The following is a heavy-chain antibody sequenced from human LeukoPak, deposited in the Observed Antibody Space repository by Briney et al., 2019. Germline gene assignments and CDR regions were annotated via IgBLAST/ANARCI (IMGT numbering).Heavy chain of an antibody. D-gene: IGHD6-6*01. CDR2: ISYDGNNK. J-gene: IGHJ4*02. CDR3: ARGAPERISSSTNYYFDY. Sequence: GGSLRLSCAASGFTFSSCAMYWVRQAPGKGLEWVAVISYDGNNKYYADSVKGRFTISRDDSKNTLSLQMNSLRAEDTAVYYCARGAPERISSSTNYYFDYWGQGTLVTVSS. CDR1: GFTFSSCA. V-gene: IGHV3-30-3*01.